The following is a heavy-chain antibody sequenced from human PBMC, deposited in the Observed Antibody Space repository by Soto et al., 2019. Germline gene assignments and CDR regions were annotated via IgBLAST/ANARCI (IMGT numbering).Heavy chain of an antibody. V-gene: IGHV3-73*02. D-gene: IGHD6-19*01. J-gene: IGHJ4*02. CDR2: IRSKANSYAT. CDR1: GFTFSGSA. CDR3: TAGAGGGGY. Sequence: EVQLVESGGGLVQPGGSLKLSCAASGFTFSGSAMHWVRQASGKGLEWVGRIRSKANSYATAYAASVKGRITISRDDSKSTVYLQMNSVKSEETAVYYCTAGAGGGGYWGQGTLVTVSS.